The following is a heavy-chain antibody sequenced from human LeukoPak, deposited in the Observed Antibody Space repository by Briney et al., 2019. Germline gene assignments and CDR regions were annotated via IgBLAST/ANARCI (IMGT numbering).Heavy chain of an antibody. CDR2: MNPNSGNT. J-gene: IGHJ4*02. CDR1: GYTFSSYD. V-gene: IGHV1-8*03. Sequence: GASVKVSCKASGYTFSSYDINWVRQATGQGLEWLGWMNPNSGNTGYAQKFQGRVTITRHTSISTAYMELSSLRSEDTAVYYCARGLAAHYCSSTSCHGAFDYWGQGTLVTVSS. CDR3: ARGLAAHYCSSTSCHGAFDY. D-gene: IGHD2-2*01.